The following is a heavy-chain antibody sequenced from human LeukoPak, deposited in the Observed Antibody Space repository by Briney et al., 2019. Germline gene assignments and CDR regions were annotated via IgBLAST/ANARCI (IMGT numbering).Heavy chain of an antibody. J-gene: IGHJ6*04. V-gene: IGHV4-38-2*02. Sequence: SETLSLTCAVSGYSISSGYHWGCIRQPPGKGPELIGSIYHRGNAYYNPSLKSRVTISLDTSKNQFSLKLSSVTAADTAVYYCARDLGYYRMDVWGKGTTVTVSS. CDR1: GYSISSGYH. D-gene: IGHD7-27*01. CDR2: IYHRGNA. CDR3: ARDLGYYRMDV.